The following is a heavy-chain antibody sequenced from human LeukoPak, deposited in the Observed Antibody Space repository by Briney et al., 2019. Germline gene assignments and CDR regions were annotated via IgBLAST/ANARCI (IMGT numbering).Heavy chain of an antibody. CDR2: VSAYNGNT. CDR3: ASQQYYYDSSGYIY. CDR1: GYTFTSYA. Sequence: GASVKVSCKASGYTFTSYAMHWVRQAPGQRLEWMGWVSAYNGNTNYAQKLQGRVTMTTDTSTSTAYMELRSLRSDDTAVYYCASQQYYYDSSGYIYWGQGTLVTVSS. D-gene: IGHD3-22*01. V-gene: IGHV1-18*01. J-gene: IGHJ4*02.